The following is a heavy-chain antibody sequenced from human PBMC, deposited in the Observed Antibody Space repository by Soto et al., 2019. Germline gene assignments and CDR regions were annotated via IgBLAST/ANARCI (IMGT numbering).Heavy chain of an antibody. D-gene: IGHD6-6*01. CDR3: AKVIVARGGMDV. CDR2: ISGSAITT. Sequence: EVQLLDSGGGLVQTGGSLRLSCAASGFTFSSYAMSWVRQAPGKGLEWVSAISGSAITTYYADSVKGRFTISRDNSKNTVYLQMNSLRAEDTAIYYWAKVIVARGGMDVWGRGTTVTVSS. CDR1: GFTFSSYA. V-gene: IGHV3-23*01. J-gene: IGHJ6*02.